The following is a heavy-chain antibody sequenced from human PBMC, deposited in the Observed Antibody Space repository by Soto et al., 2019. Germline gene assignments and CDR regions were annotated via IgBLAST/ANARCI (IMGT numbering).Heavy chain of an antibody. CDR2: ISSSSSYI. Sequence: GGSLRLSCAASGFTFSSYSMNRVRQAPGKGLEWVSSISSSSSYIYYADSVKGRFTISRDNAKNSLYLQMNSLRAEDTAVYYCARDTRISFKMGPYDYWGQGTLVTVSS. CDR1: GFTFSSYS. V-gene: IGHV3-21*01. J-gene: IGHJ4*02. D-gene: IGHD2-15*01. CDR3: ARDTRISFKMGPYDY.